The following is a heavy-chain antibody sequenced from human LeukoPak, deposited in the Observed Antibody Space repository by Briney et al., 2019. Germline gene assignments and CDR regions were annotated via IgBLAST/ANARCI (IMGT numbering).Heavy chain of an antibody. CDR2: INPNSGGT. CDR3: ESSFCSSTTCSDYFDY. D-gene: IGHD2-2*01. J-gene: IGHJ4*02. V-gene: IGHV1-2*02. CDR1: GYSFTGYY. Sequence: ASVKVSCQASGYSFTGYYMQWVRQAPGQGLEWMGWINPNSGGTNYAQKFQGRVTMTRDTSISTAYMELSRLRSDDTAVYYCESSFCSSTTCSDYFDYWGQGTLVTVSS.